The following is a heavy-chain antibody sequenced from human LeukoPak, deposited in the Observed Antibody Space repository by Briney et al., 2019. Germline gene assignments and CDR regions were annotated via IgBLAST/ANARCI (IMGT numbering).Heavy chain of an antibody. CDR2: IYYSGST. V-gene: IGHV4-30-4*01. D-gene: IGHD3-22*01. J-gene: IGHJ6*02. CDR3: AGYDSSGQHYYYGMDV. CDR1: GVSISSGDYY. Sequence: SETLSLTCTVSGVSISSGDYYWGWIRQPPGKGLEWIGYIYYSGSTYYNPPLKSRVTISVDKSKNQFSLKLSSVTAADTAVYYCAGYDSSGQHYYYGMDVWGQGTTVTVSS.